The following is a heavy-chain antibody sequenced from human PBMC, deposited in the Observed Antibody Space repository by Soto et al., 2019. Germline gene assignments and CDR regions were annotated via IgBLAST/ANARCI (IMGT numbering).Heavy chain of an antibody. V-gene: IGHV1-2*04. D-gene: IGHD2-2*01. Sequence: QVQLVQSGAEVKKPGASVKVSCKASGYTFTGYYMHWVRQAPGQGLEWMGWINPNSGGTNYAQKFQGWVTMTRDTSISTAYMELSRLRSDDTAVYYCARGYCSSTSCPVYDYWVQGTLVNVSS. J-gene: IGHJ4*02. CDR3: ARGYCSSTSCPVYDY. CDR1: GYTFTGYY. CDR2: INPNSGGT.